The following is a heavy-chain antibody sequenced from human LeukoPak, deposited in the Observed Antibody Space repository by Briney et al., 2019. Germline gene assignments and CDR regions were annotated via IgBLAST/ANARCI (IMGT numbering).Heavy chain of an antibody. CDR2: ISGSGGST. J-gene: IGHJ4*02. CDR3: AKAPYYYGSGRQNFDY. CDR1: GFTFSSYA. Sequence: PGGSLRLSCAASGFTFSSYAMSWVRQAPGKGLEWVSAISGSGGSTYYADSVKGRFTISRDNSKNTLYLQMNSLRAEDTAVYYCAKAPYYYGSGRQNFDYWGQGTLVTVSS. D-gene: IGHD3-10*01. V-gene: IGHV3-23*01.